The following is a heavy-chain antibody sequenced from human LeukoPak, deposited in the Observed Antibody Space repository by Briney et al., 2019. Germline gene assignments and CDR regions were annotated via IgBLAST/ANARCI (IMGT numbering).Heavy chain of an antibody. V-gene: IGHV3-48*03. CDR2: ISSSGSTI. J-gene: IGHJ4*02. CDR3: ARGNRPALIDY. Sequence: GGSLRLSCAASGFTFSSCEMNWVRQAPGKGLEWVSYISSSGSTIYYADSVKGRFTISRDNAKNSLYLQMNSLRAEDTAVYYCARGNRPALIDYWGQGTLVTVSS. CDR1: GFTFSSCE.